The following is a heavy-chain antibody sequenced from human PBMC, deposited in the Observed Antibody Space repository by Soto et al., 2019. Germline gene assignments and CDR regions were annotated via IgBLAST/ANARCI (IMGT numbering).Heavy chain of an antibody. J-gene: IGHJ6*02. Sequence: QVQLVQSRGEVKKPGASVKVSCKTSGYSFTTYGISWVRQAPGQGLEWMGWISGYNGNTNYAQKLKGRLTMTTDTSTSTAYMELRSLTSDDTAVYYCGREGPAPYYYYGMDVWGQGSTVTVAS. CDR1: GYSFTTYG. CDR2: ISGYNGNT. V-gene: IGHV1-18*01. CDR3: GREGPAPYYYYGMDV.